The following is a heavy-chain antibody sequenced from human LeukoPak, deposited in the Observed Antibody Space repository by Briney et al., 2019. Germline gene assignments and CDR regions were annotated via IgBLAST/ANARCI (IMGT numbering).Heavy chain of an antibody. Sequence: GGSLRLSCAASGFTFSSYSMNWVRQAPGKGLEWVSSISSSSSYIYYADSVKGRFTISRDNAKNSLYLQMNSLRAEDTAAYYCAREELGVDTAMVTGGYWGQGTLVTVSS. D-gene: IGHD5-18*01. CDR1: GFTFSSYS. CDR3: AREELGVDTAMVTGGY. V-gene: IGHV3-21*01. J-gene: IGHJ4*02. CDR2: ISSSSSYI.